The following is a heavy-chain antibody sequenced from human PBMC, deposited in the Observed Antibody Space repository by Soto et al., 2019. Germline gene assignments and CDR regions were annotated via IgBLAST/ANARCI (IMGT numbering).Heavy chain of an antibody. CDR2: ISGSGGTT. CDR1: GFTFNNYA. CDR3: ARALVAKPAY. D-gene: IGHD2-21*01. J-gene: IGHJ4*02. Sequence: EVQLLESGGGLVQPGGSLRLSCAASGFTFNNYAMSWVRQAPGKGLEWVSLISGSGGTTYYADSVKGRFTISRDISKHTLNLQMNSLRAEDTDVYDCARALVAKPAYWGQGTLVTVSS. V-gene: IGHV3-23*01.